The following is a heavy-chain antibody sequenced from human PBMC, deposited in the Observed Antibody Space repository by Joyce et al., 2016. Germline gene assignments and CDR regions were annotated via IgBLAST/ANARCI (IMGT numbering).Heavy chain of an antibody. CDR3: ARGPYDFWSGYYRGAPYYYYMDV. CDR2: IIPISVTA. Sequence: QVQLVQSGAEVKKPGSSVKVSCKASGGTFSSYAISWVRQAPGQGLEVMGRIIPISVTANDAQKFQGRVTITADESTSTAYMELSSLRSEDTAVYYCARGPYDFWSGYYRGAPYYYYMDVWGKGTTVTVSS. D-gene: IGHD3-3*01. V-gene: IGHV1-69*01. J-gene: IGHJ6*03. CDR1: GGTFSSYA.